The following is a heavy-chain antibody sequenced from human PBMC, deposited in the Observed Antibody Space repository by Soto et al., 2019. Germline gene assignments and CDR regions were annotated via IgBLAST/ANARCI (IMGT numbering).Heavy chain of an antibody. CDR2: IYPGGRT. D-gene: IGHD1-1*01. CDR1: GLTVTSNY. Sequence: PGGSLRLSCAASGLTVTSNYMSWVRQAPGKGLEWVSVIYPGGRTFYSDSVKGRFTISRDNSKNTLYLEINSLRAEDTAVYYCARTILETTTDYFDWWGQGTLVTVSS. J-gene: IGHJ4*02. CDR3: ARTILETTTDYFDW. V-gene: IGHV3-66*01.